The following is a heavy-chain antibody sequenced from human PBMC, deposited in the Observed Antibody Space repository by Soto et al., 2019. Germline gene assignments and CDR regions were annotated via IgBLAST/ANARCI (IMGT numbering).Heavy chain of an antibody. J-gene: IGHJ2*01. CDR3: ARPPRYCPNGACSSYWYFDL. V-gene: IGHV4-31*03. D-gene: IGHD2-8*01. CDR2: VSSSGYT. CDR1: GGSISSDYYY. Sequence: PSETLSLTCTVSGGSISSDYYYWNWIRHLPGRGLEWVGYVSSSGYTYYNPSLKSRLSISVDPSKNQFSPTLNSVTAADTAVYYCARPPRYCPNGACSSYWYFDLWGRGTLVTVSS.